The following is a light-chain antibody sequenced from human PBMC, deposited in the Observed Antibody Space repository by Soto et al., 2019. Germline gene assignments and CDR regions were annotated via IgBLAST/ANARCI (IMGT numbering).Light chain of an antibody. CDR3: MQAPQSSWT. Sequence: DIVMTQTPLSSPVTLGQAASISCRSSQSLVHNDGNTYLSWFQQRPGQPPRLLIYKVSDRFSGVPDRFSGSGAGSDVTLTISRVEAEDVGVYYCMQAPQSSWTFGQGTKVEI. V-gene: IGKV2-24*01. J-gene: IGKJ1*01. CDR2: KVS. CDR1: QSLVHNDGNTY.